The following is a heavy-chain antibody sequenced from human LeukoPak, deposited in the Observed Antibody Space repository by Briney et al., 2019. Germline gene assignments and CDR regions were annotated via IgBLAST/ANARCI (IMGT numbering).Heavy chain of an antibody. V-gene: IGHV4-4*07. CDR1: GGSISSYY. J-gene: IGHJ4*02. CDR3: AHSSSWYYFDY. CDR2: IYTSGST. D-gene: IGHD6-13*01. Sequence: SETLSLTCTVSGGSISSYYWSWIRQPAGKGLEWSGRIYTSGSTNYNPSLKRRVTMSVDTSKNQFSLKLSSVTAADTAVYYCAHSSSWYYFDYWGQGTLVTVSS.